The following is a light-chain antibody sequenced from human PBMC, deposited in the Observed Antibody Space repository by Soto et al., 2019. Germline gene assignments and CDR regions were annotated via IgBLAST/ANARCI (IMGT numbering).Light chain of an antibody. CDR1: QSLLHSNGYTY. Sequence: DIVMTQSPLSLPVTPGEPASISCRSSQSLLHSNGYTYFNWYLQKPGQSPQLLVYSGSNRASGVPDRFGGSGSGTDFTLKISRVEAEDVGVYYCMQALQTPYTFCQGTKLEIK. J-gene: IGKJ2*01. CDR2: SGS. V-gene: IGKV2-28*01. CDR3: MQALQTPYT.